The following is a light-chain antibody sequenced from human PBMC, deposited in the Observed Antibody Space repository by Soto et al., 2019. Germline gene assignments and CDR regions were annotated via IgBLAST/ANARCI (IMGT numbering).Light chain of an antibody. CDR1: SSDIGAFDL. Sequence: QSALTQPASVSGSPGQSITISCTGTSSDIGAFDLVSWYQQHPGKAPKVMIYDVNIRPSGVSSRFSGSKSGNTASLAISGLQADDEADYYCSSYTITSTRLFGTGTKVTVL. CDR3: SSYTITSTRL. CDR2: DVN. V-gene: IGLV2-14*01. J-gene: IGLJ1*01.